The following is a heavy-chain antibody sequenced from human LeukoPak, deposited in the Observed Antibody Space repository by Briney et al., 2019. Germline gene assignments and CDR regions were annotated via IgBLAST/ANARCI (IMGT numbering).Heavy chain of an antibody. V-gene: IGHV3-23*01. CDR2: ISGSGGST. J-gene: IGHJ5*02. CDR1: GFTFSSYA. CDR3: AKDSSSSRYNWFDP. D-gene: IGHD6-13*01. Sequence: PSGGSLRLSCAASGFTFSSYAMSWVRQAPGKGLEWVSAISGSGGSTYYADSVKGRFTISRDNSKNTLYLQMNSLRAEDTAVYYCAKDSSSSRYNWFDPWGQGTLVTVSS.